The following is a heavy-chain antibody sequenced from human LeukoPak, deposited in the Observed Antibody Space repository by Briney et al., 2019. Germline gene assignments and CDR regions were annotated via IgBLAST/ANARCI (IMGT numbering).Heavy chain of an antibody. CDR1: GFTFSSYS. CDR2: ISSSSSTI. J-gene: IGHJ6*02. V-gene: IGHV3-48*04. Sequence: GSLRLFCAASGFTFSSYSMNWVRQAPGKGLESVSYISSSSSTIYYADSVKGRFTISRDNAKNSLYLQMNSLRAEDTAVYYCARAEYYYYYGMDVWGQGTTVTVSS. CDR3: ARAEYYYYYGMDV.